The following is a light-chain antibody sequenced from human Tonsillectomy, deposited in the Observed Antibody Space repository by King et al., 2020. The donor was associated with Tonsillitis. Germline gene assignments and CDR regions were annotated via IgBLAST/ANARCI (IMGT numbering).Light chain of an antibody. J-gene: IGKJ1*01. CDR2: S. CDR3: QRETTDWT. Sequence: STRATGIPDRFSGSGSGTDFTLTISRLEPEDFATYYCQRETTDWTFGQGTK. V-gene: IGKV3-20*01.